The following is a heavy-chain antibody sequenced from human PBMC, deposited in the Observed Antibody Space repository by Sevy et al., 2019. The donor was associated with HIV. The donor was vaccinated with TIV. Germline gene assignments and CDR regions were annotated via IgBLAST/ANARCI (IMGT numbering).Heavy chain of an antibody. CDR2: ISSDVSRK. J-gene: IGHJ4*02. Sequence: GGSLRLSCSASGFNFSTYAMHWVRQAPGKGLEWVAVISSDVSRKYYGASVRGRFAISRDNSKNTLSLQMNSLRVEDTGGYYCARDARGDAGLPDYWGQGTLVTVSS. D-gene: IGHD3-16*01. V-gene: IGHV3-30*09. CDR1: GFNFSTYA. CDR3: ARDARGDAGLPDY.